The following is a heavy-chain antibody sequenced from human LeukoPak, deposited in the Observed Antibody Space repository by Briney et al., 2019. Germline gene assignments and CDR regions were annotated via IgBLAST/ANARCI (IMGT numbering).Heavy chain of an antibody. CDR1: GFSFRTYW. CDR2: IKQDGNEK. Sequence: GGSLRLSCAASGFSFRTYWMNWVRQAPGKGLEWVANIKQDGNEKYYVDSVRGRFTISRDNAKNSLYLQMNSLRAEDTAVYYCVRDGGYCSGGTCYHYYYYMDVWGKGTTVTASS. J-gene: IGHJ6*03. CDR3: VRDGGYCSGGTCYHYYYYMDV. D-gene: IGHD2-15*01. V-gene: IGHV3-7*01.